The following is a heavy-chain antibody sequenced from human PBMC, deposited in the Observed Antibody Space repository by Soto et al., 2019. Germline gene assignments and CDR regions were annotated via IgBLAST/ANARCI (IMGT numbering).Heavy chain of an antibody. J-gene: IGHJ4*02. Sequence: LSLTCTVSCGSISSYYWSWIRQPPGKGLEWIGYIYYSGSTNYNPSLKSRVTISVDTSKNQFSLKLSSVTAADTAVYYCARSHKNANDVFDYWGQGTLVTVSS. D-gene: IGHD2-8*01. CDR2: IYYSGST. CDR1: CGSISSYY. V-gene: IGHV4-59*08. CDR3: ARSHKNANDVFDY.